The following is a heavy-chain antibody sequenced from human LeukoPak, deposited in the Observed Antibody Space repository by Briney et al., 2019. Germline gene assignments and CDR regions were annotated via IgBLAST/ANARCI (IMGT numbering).Heavy chain of an antibody. CDR2: ISYSGNT. D-gene: IGHD5-24*01. CDR3: ARSRDGYNYVIPY. V-gene: IGHV4-61*01. Sequence: SETLSLTCTVSGGSVSSGSYYWSWIRQPPGKGLEWIGYISYSGNTNYNPSLKSRVTISVDTSKNQFSLKLSSVTAADAAVYYCARSRDGYNYVIPYWGQGTLVTVSS. J-gene: IGHJ4*02. CDR1: GGSVSSGSYY.